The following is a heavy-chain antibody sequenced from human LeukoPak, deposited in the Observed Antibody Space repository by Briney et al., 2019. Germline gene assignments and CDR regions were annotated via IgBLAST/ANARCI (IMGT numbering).Heavy chain of an antibody. CDR1: GFTFDDYT. V-gene: IGHV3-43*01. CDR2: ISWDGGST. Sequence: GGSLRLSCAASGFTFDDYTMHWVRQAPGKGLEWVSLISWDGGSTYYADSVKGRFTISRDNAKNSLYLQMNSLRAEDTAVYYCARDGSGSYYNGGRTPPYWGQGTLVTVSS. D-gene: IGHD3-10*01. J-gene: IGHJ4*02. CDR3: ARDGSGSYYNGGRTPPY.